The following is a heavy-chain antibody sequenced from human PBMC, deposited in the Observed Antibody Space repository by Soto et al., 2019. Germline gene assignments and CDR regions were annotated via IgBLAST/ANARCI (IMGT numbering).Heavy chain of an antibody. Sequence: EVQLVESGGGLVQPGGSLRLSCAASGFTFSNYNMNWVRQAPGKGLEWVSYISSSSSIIHYADSVKGRFTISRDNAKNSLYLQMNSLRAEDTAVYYCARDDCPYYYDSSGYHFDYWGQGTLVTVSS. CDR3: ARDDCPYYYDSSGYHFDY. D-gene: IGHD3-22*01. V-gene: IGHV3-48*01. J-gene: IGHJ4*02. CDR2: ISSSSSII. CDR1: GFTFSNYN.